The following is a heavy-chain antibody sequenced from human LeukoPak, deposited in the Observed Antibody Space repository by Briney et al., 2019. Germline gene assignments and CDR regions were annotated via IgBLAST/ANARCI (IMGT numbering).Heavy chain of an antibody. Sequence: ASVKVSCKASGYTFTSYDINWVRQATGQGLEWMGWMNPNSGNTGYAQKFQGRVTMTRNTSISTAYMELTSLTSEDTAVYYCARDRVMGATMGNAFDIWGQGTMVTVSS. J-gene: IGHJ3*02. CDR1: GYTFTSYD. CDR2: MNPNSGNT. CDR3: ARDRVMGATMGNAFDI. D-gene: IGHD1-26*01. V-gene: IGHV1-8*01.